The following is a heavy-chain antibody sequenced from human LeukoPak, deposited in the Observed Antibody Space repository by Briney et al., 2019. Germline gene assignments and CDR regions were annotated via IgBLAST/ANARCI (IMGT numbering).Heavy chain of an antibody. Sequence: ASVKVSCKASGYTFTSYGISWVRQAPGQGLEWMGWINPNSGGTNYAQKFQGRVTMTRDTSISTAYMELSRLRSDDTAVYYCAREDGEGGGFDYWGQGTLVTVSS. CDR2: INPNSGGT. CDR3: AREDGEGGGFDY. V-gene: IGHV1-2*02. CDR1: GYTFTSYG. J-gene: IGHJ4*02. D-gene: IGHD3-16*01.